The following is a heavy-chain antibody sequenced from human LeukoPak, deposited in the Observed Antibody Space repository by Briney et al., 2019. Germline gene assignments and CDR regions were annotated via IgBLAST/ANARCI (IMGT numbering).Heavy chain of an antibody. Sequence: PGGSLRLSCAASGFTFSSYWMHWVRQAPGKGLVRVSRINSDGSSTSYADSVKGRFTISRDNAKNTLYLQMNSLRAEDTAVYYCARSAYNWEFGYWCQGTLVTVSS. J-gene: IGHJ4*02. CDR3: ARSAYNWEFGY. D-gene: IGHD5-24*01. CDR2: INSDGSST. CDR1: GFTFSSYW. V-gene: IGHV3-74*01.